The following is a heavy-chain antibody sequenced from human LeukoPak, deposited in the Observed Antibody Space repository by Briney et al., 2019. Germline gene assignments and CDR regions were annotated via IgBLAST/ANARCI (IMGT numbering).Heavy chain of an antibody. CDR3: ARGAVGATIDY. CDR1: GFTFSSYA. V-gene: IGHV3-23*01. D-gene: IGHD1-26*01. J-gene: IGHJ4*02. CDR2: ISGRGSST. Sequence: GGSLRLSCAASGFTFSSYAMTWVRQAPGKGLEWVSGISGRGSSTYYADSVKGRFTISRDNAKNSLYLQMNSLRAEDTAVYYCARGAVGATIDYWGQGTLVTVSS.